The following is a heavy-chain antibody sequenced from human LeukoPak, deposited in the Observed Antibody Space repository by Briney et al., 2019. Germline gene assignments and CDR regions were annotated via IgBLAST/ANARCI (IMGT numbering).Heavy chain of an antibody. CDR1: GYTFTSYW. D-gene: IGHD3-16*01. J-gene: IGHJ4*02. CDR2: IYPGDSGT. CDR3: ARPTFGQSVFAFDY. V-gene: IGHV5-51*01. Sequence: SGESLKISCKGSGYTFTSYWIGWVRQMPGKGLEWMGIIYPGDSGTRYSPSFQGQVTISADKSISTAYLQWSSLKASDTAMYYCARPTFGQSVFAFDYWGQGTLVTVSS.